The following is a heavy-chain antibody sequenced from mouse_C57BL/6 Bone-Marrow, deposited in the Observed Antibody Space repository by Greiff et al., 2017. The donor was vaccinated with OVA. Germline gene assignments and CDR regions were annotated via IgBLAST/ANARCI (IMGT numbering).Heavy chain of an antibody. V-gene: IGHV1-82*01. Sequence: QVQLQQSGPELVKPGASVKISCKASGYAFSSSWMNWVKQRPGKGLEWIGRIYPGDGDTKYNGKFKGKATLTADKSSSTAYMQLSSLTSEDSAVYFCARNYYGSSYPSYFDYWGQGTTLTVSS. CDR1: GYAFSSSW. CDR2: IYPGDGDT. D-gene: IGHD1-1*01. CDR3: ARNYYGSSYPSYFDY. J-gene: IGHJ2*01.